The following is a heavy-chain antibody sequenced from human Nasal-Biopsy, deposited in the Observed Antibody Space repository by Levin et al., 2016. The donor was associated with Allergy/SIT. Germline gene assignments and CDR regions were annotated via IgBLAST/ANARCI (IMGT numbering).Heavy chain of an antibody. J-gene: IGHJ4*02. CDR1: GFTFSNHG. D-gene: IGHD1-14*01. Sequence: GESLKISCAASGFTFSNHGMHWVRQAPGKGLEWVVVIWNDGGEKNYADSVKGRFTISRDNSKNTLYLQMNSLRAEDTAVYYCARDDHYHFDYWGQGALVTVSS. V-gene: IGHV3-33*01. CDR2: IWNDGGEK. CDR3: ARDDHYHFDY.